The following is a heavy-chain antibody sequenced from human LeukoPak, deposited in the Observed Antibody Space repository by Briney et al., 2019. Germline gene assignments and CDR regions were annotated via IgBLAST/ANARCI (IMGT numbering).Heavy chain of an antibody. CDR2: IYWSDGK. J-gene: IGHJ4*02. Sequence: SGPTLVKPTQTLTLTCTFSGFSLSTGGVGVGWIRQPPEKALEWLALIYWSDGKYYSPSLKSRLTITKDTSENQVVLTMTNMDPVDTATYYCAHILNWNYASDYFDYWGQGTLVTVSS. CDR3: AHILNWNYASDYFDY. V-gene: IGHV2-5*01. CDR1: GFSLSTGGVG. D-gene: IGHD1-7*01.